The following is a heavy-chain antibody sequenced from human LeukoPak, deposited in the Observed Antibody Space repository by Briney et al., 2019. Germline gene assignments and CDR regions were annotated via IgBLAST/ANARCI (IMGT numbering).Heavy chain of an antibody. J-gene: IGHJ4*02. V-gene: IGHV3-30*02. D-gene: IGHD6-6*01. CDR3: AKDAAARPGGDY. CDR1: GFTFSSYG. Sequence: GGSLRLSCAASGFTFSSYGMHWVRQAPGKGLEWVAFIRYDGSNKYYADSVKGRFTISRDNSKNTLYLQMNSLRAEDTAVYYCAKDAAARPGGDYWGQGTLVTVSS. CDR2: IRYDGSNK.